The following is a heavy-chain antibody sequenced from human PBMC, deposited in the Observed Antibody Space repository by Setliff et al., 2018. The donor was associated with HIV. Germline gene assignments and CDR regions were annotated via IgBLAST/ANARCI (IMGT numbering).Heavy chain of an antibody. Sequence: PGGSLRLSCAASGFTFSSAWMGWVRQAPAKGLEWVANTSPDGSATYYVDSVKGRFTISRDNAKNSLYLQMNSLRAEDTALYYCAREQNHYNFWSGHNYDAFDIWGQGTMVTVSS. CDR1: GFTFSSAW. D-gene: IGHD3-3*01. J-gene: IGHJ3*02. V-gene: IGHV3-7*01. CDR3: AREQNHYNFWSGHNYDAFDI. CDR2: TSPDGSAT.